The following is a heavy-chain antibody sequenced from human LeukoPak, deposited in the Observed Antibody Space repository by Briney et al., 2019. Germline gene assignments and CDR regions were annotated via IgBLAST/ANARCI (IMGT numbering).Heavy chain of an antibody. J-gene: IGHJ4*02. V-gene: IGHV1-69*06. CDR1: GYTFTSYG. Sequence: SVKVSCKASGYTFTSYGISWVRQAPGQALEWMGGIIPISDSPHSAQRFQGRVTITADKSTSTVNMELSNLTSEDTAVYYCARPMTDYCDRSGYCGLYGLWGQGTLVTVSS. D-gene: IGHD3-22*01. CDR3: ARPMTDYCDRSGYCGLYGL. CDR2: IIPISDSP.